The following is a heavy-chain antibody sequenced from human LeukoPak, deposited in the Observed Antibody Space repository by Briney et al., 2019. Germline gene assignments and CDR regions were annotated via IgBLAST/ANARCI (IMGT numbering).Heavy chain of an antibody. D-gene: IGHD6-13*01. CDR1: GFTFSSYA. Sequence: GRSLRLSCAASGFTFSSYAMHWVRQAPGKGLEWVAVISYDGSNKYYADSVMGRFTISRDNSKNTPYLQMNSLRAEDTAVYYCARPTGYSSSWYWGDYYGMDVWGQGTTVTVSS. V-gene: IGHV3-30*04. CDR3: ARPTGYSSSWYWGDYYGMDV. J-gene: IGHJ6*02. CDR2: ISYDGSNK.